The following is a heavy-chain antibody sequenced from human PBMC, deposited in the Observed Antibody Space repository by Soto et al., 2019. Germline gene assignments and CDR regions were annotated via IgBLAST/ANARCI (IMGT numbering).Heavy chain of an antibody. CDR1: GFAFSIYA. CDR2: MSHDGSNR. D-gene: IGHD3-10*01. Sequence: PXVSLRLSCAGSGFAFSIYAMHWVRQAPGKGLEWVAVMSHDGSNRYYADAVKGRFTISRDNSKNTVYLEMNSPRAEDTAVYFCARSSGVPTPDFDYWGQGTLVTVSS. J-gene: IGHJ4*02. CDR3: ARSSGVPTPDFDY. V-gene: IGHV3-30-3*01.